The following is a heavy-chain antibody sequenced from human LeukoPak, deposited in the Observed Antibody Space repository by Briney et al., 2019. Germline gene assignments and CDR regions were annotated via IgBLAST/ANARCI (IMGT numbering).Heavy chain of an antibody. CDR1: GGTFSSYA. CDR3: ASSLGKGYSYGYFDY. CDR2: IIPIFGTA. D-gene: IGHD5-18*01. J-gene: IGHJ4*02. Sequence: SVKVSCKASGGTFSSYAISWVRQAPGQGLGLMGRIIPIFGTANYAQKFQGRVTITTDESTSTAYMELSSLRSEDTAVYYCASSLGKGYSYGYFDYWGQGTLVTVSS. V-gene: IGHV1-69*05.